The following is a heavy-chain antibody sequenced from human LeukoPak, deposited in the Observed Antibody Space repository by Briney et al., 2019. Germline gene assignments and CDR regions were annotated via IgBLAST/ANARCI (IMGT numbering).Heavy chain of an antibody. CDR3: ARHLNYYDSSGYYYLTYYGMDV. D-gene: IGHD3-22*01. CDR2: MNPNSGNT. Sequence: ASVKVSCKASGYTFTSYDINWVRQATGQGLEWMGWMNPNSGNTGYAQKFQGRVTMTRNTSISTAYMELSSLRSEDTAVYYCARHLNYYDSSGYYYLTYYGMDVWGQGTTVTVSS. CDR1: GYTFTSYD. J-gene: IGHJ6*02. V-gene: IGHV1-8*01.